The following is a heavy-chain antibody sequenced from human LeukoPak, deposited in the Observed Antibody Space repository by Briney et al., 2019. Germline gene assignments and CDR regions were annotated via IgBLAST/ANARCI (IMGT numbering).Heavy chain of an antibody. V-gene: IGHV4-39*02. D-gene: IGHD4-23*01. Sequence: PSETLSLTCTVSGGSISSSSCYWGWIRQPPGKGLEWIGSIYYSGSTYYNPSLKSRVTISVDTSKNQFSLKLSSVTAADTAVYYCAREGGNYEGDAFDIWGQGTMVTVSS. CDR3: AREGGNYEGDAFDI. CDR2: IYYSGST. CDR1: GGSISSSSCY. J-gene: IGHJ3*02.